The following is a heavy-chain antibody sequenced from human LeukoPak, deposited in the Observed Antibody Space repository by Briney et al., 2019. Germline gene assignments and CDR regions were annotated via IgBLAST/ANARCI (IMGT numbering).Heavy chain of an antibody. CDR1: GYSINSGYY. CDR3: GRVGTATTFSYFDY. CDR2: IYHSGST. V-gene: IGHV4-38-2*02. Sequence: SETLSLTCTVSGYSINSGYYWGWIRQPPGKGLECIGSIYHSGSTYSNPSLKSRVTISVDTSKNQFSLKLSSLTAADTAVYYCGRVGTATTFSYFDYWGQGTLVTVSS. J-gene: IGHJ4*02. D-gene: IGHD1-26*01.